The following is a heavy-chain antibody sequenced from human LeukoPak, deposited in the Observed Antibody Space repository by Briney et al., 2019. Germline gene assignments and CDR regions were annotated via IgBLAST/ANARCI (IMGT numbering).Heavy chain of an antibody. D-gene: IGHD3-10*01. CDR1: GFPFSDYF. CDR2: ISSSGITL. V-gene: IGHV3-11*04. J-gene: IGHJ4*02. CDR3: ARDSSMLRGPLVIYYFDF. Sequence: GGSLRLSCAASGFPFSDYFMSWIRQAPGKGLEWISYISSSGITLYYAESVKGRFTISRDNAKNSLYLQMNSLRAEDTAVYYCARDSSMLRGPLVIYYFDFWGQGTLVTVSS.